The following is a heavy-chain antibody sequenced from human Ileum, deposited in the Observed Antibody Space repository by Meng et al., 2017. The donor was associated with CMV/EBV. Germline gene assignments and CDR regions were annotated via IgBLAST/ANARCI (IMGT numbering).Heavy chain of an antibody. CDR3: ARVSRGGYGVDY. CDR1: GFSLSNGRMG. J-gene: IGHJ4*02. CDR2: IFSNDEK. D-gene: IGHD5-12*01. V-gene: IGHV2-26*01. Sequence: SCPTLVKPTETLTLTCTASGFSLSNGRMGVSWIRQPPGKALEWLAHIFSNDEKPYNTSRKTRLTIAKDTSKSQVVLTMTNMDPVDTATYCCARVSRGGYGVDYWGQETLVTVSS.